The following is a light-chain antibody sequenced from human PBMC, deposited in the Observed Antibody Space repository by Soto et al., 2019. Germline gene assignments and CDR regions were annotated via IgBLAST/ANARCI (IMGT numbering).Light chain of an antibody. CDR2: DAS. J-gene: IGKJ5*01. CDR3: QQRNSWPPIT. CDR1: QSVRTY. V-gene: IGKV3-11*01. Sequence: EIVLTQSQVTLSLSPEARATLSCTASQSVRTYLAWYQVKPGQAPRLLIYDASSRASGVPARFSGGGSGTDFTLTISSLEPEDFALYYCQQRNSWPPITLGQGTRLEI.